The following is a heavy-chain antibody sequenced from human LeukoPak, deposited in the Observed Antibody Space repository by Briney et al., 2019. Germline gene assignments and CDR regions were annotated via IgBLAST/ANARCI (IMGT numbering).Heavy chain of an antibody. CDR2: ISGSGGST. CDR1: GFTFSSYA. J-gene: IGHJ3*02. V-gene: IGHV3-23*01. D-gene: IGHD3-3*01. CDR3: AKDGVIESNGGGAFDI. Sequence: GGSLRLSCAASGFTFSSYAMSWVRQAPGKGLEWVSAISGSGGSTYYADSVKGRFTISRDNSKNTLYLQMNSLRAEDTAVYYCAKDGVIESNGGGAFDIWGQGTMVTVSS.